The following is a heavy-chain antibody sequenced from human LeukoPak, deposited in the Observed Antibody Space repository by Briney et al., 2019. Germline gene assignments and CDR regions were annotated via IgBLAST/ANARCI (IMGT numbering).Heavy chain of an antibody. Sequence: SETLSLTCTVSGGSISSSSYYWGWIRQPPGKGLEWIGSIYYSGSTYYNPSLKSRVTISVDTSKNQFSLKLSSVTAADTAVYYCARQDGGNFESNYWGQGTLVTVSS. D-gene: IGHD4-23*01. V-gene: IGHV4-39*01. CDR3: ARQDGGNFESNY. J-gene: IGHJ4*02. CDR2: IYYSGST. CDR1: GGSISSSSYY.